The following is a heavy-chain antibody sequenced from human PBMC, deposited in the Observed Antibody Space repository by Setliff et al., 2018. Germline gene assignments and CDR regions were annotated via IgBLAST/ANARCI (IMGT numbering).Heavy chain of an antibody. Sequence: PSETLSLTCAVSGYSISSAYYWGWIRQPPGKGLEWIGYIHFSGTTNYNPSLKSRVTLSLDTSKNQFSLELSSVTAADTAMYYCARENGYCSGGACYFMFDYWGQGTLVTVSS. CDR1: GYSISSAYY. J-gene: IGHJ4*02. CDR3: ARENGYCSGGACYFMFDY. D-gene: IGHD2-15*01. CDR2: IHFSGTT. V-gene: IGHV4-61*01.